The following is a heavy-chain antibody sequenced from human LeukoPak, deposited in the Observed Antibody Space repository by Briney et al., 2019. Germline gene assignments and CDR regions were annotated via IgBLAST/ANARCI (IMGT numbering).Heavy chain of an antibody. V-gene: IGHV3-23*01. CDR3: AKDREYYYDSSGYYHDAFDI. D-gene: IGHD3-22*01. Sequence: GGSLRLSCAASGFTFSSYEMNWVRQAPGKGLEWVSAISGSGGSTYYADSVKGRFTISRDNSKNTLYLQMNSLRAEDTAVYYCAKDREYYYDSSGYYHDAFDIWGQGTMVTVSS. CDR2: ISGSGGST. CDR1: GFTFSSYE. J-gene: IGHJ3*02.